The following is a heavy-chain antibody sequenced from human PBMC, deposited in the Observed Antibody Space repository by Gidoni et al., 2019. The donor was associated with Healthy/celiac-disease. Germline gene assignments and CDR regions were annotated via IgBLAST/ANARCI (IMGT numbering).Heavy chain of an antibody. CDR1: GSSFTSYW. CDR3: ASPKTFRFLEWFEDDDAFDI. CDR2: IDPSDSYT. V-gene: IGHV5-10-1*01. Sequence: EVQLVQSGAEVKKPGESLRISCKGSGSSFTSYWIRWVRQMPGKGLEWMGRIDPSDSYTNYSPSFQGHVTISADKSISTAYLQWSSLKASDTAMYYCASPKTFRFLEWFEDDDAFDIWGQGTMVTVSS. J-gene: IGHJ3*02. D-gene: IGHD3-3*01.